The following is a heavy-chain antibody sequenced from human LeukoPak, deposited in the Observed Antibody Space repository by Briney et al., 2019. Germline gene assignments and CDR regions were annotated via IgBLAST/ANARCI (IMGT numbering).Heavy chain of an antibody. CDR1: GFTFSNYD. D-gene: IGHD2-8*01. J-gene: IGHJ4*02. Sequence: GGSLRLSCAVSGFTFSNYDMHWVRQAPGMGLEWVAVIWYDGSNKYYADSVKGRFTISRDNSKNTLYLQMNTLRAEDTAVYYCARDPGGVVYFDYWGQGTLVTVSS. CDR2: IWYDGSNK. V-gene: IGHV3-33*01. CDR3: ARDPGGVVYFDY.